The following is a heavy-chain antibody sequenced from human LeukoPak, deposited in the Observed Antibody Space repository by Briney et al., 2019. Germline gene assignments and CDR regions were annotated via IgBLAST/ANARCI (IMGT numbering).Heavy chain of an antibody. D-gene: IGHD2-21*02. J-gene: IGHJ5*02. V-gene: IGHV1-18*01. CDR3: ARHIVVVTATPAYNWFDP. Sequence: GASVKVSCKASGYTFTNYGISWVRQAPGQGLEWMGWISAYNGNTNYAQKFQGRVTMTTDTSTSTVCMELRSLRSDDTAVYYCARHIVVVTATPAYNWFDPWGQGTLVTVSS. CDR1: GYTFTNYG. CDR2: ISAYNGNT.